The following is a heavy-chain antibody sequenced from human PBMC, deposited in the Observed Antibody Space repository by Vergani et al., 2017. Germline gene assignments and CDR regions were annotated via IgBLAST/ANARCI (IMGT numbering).Heavy chain of an antibody. J-gene: IGHJ6*02. Sequence: EVQVVESGGGLVQPGGSLRLSCAASGFTVRSNYMSWVRQAPGKGLAWVSVPYSGGSTYYADSVKVRFTISRDNSKHTLYLQMNSLRAEDTAVYYCARGSDYYGMDVWGQGTTVTVSS. CDR1: GFTVRSNY. V-gene: IGHV3-66*02. CDR3: ARGSDYYGMDV. CDR2: PYSGGST. D-gene: IGHD2-15*01.